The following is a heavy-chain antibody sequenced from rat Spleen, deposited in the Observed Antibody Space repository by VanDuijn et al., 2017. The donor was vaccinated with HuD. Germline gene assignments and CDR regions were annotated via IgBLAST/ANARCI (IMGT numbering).Heavy chain of an antibody. V-gene: IGHV5-31*01. Sequence: EVQLVASGGGLVQPGRSLKLSCVASGFTFNNYWMTWIRQAPGKGLEWVASITNTGGSTYYRDSVKGRFTISRDNAKSTLYLQIDSLRSEDTATYYCTSLYNSGYWGQGVMVTVSS. D-gene: IGHD4-3*01. J-gene: IGHJ2*01. CDR1: GFTFNNYW. CDR2: ITNTGGST. CDR3: TSLYNSGY.